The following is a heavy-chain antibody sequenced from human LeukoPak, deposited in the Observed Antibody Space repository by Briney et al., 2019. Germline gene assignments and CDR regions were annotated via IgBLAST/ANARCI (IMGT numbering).Heavy chain of an antibody. CDR1: GGSISSYY. J-gene: IGHJ4*02. V-gene: IGHV4-59*01. Sequence: PSETLSLTCTVSGGSISSYYWSWIRQPPGKGLEWIGYIYYSGSTNYNPSLKSRVTISVDTSKNQFSLKLSSVTAADTAVYYCARVYYDSSGYPHVDYWGQGTLVTVSS. CDR3: ARVYYDSSGYPHVDY. CDR2: IYYSGST. D-gene: IGHD3-22*01.